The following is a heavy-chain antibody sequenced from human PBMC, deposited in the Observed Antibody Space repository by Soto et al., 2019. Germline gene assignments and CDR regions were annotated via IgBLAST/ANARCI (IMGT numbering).Heavy chain of an antibody. CDR3: ARMAGPWYFDL. CDR1: GGSFSGFY. Sequence: QVQLQQWGAGLLKPSETLSLTCAVHGGSFSGFYWTWIRQPPGKGLEWIGEINHSGSSNYNPPPKSRVTMSLNTSRNQFSLSLNSVTAADTAVYSCARMAGPWYFDLWGRGTLVTVSS. CDR2: INHSGSS. V-gene: IGHV4-34*01. J-gene: IGHJ2*01.